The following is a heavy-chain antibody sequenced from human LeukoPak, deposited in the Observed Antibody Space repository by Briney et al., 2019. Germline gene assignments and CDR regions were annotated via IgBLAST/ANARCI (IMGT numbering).Heavy chain of an antibody. V-gene: IGHV3-7*03. D-gene: IGHD3-10*01. Sequence: PGGSLRLSCAASGFTFSSYWMSWVRQAPGKGLEWVANIKQDGSEKYYVDSVKGRFTISRDNSKNTLYLQMNSLRAEDTAVYYCAATRITMVRGVIGVYWGQGTLVTVSS. J-gene: IGHJ4*02. CDR3: AATRITMVRGVIGVY. CDR1: GFTFSSYW. CDR2: IKQDGSEK.